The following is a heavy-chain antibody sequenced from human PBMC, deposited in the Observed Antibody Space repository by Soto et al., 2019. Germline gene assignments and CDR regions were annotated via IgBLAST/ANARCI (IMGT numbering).Heavy chain of an antibody. CDR1: GGTIISGDYY. D-gene: IGHD1-1*01. CDR3: ARDAGVGTWNDGGGGS. Sequence: PSETLSLTCTVSGGTIISGDYYLSWIRQPPGKGLEWIGYIYYTLSTYYNPSLRSRVTISLDTAKNQFYLKLNSVTAADTAVYYCARDAGVGTWNDGGGGSWGHGTLITVSS. CDR2: IYYTLST. V-gene: IGHV4-30-4*01. J-gene: IGHJ5*01.